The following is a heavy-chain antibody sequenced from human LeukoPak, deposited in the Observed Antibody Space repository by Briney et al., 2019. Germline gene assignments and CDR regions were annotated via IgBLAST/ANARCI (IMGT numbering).Heavy chain of an antibody. CDR2: IYYTRST. CDR3: ARFFGSPYCGGDCYPDY. CDR1: GGSISSNTYY. J-gene: IGHJ4*02. Sequence: SETLSLTCTVSGGSISSNTYYWGRNRQAPGQEREGIGTIYYTRSTSYNPSLRSRVTISVDTSKYQFSLKLSSVTAADTAVYYCARFFGSPYCGGDCYPDYWGQGALVTVSS. V-gene: IGHV4-39*07. D-gene: IGHD2-21*02.